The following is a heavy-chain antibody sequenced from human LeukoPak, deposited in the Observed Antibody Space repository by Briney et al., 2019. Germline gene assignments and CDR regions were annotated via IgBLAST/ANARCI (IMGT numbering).Heavy chain of an antibody. V-gene: IGHV3-33*06. Sequence: GGSLRLSCAASGFTFSSYGMHWVRQAPGKVLEWVAVIWYDGSNKYYADSVKGRFTISRDNSKNTLYLQMNSLRAEDTAVYYCAKGGQRDFWSGYYGFDPWGQGTLVTVSS. CDR3: AKGGQRDFWSGYYGFDP. D-gene: IGHD3-3*01. J-gene: IGHJ5*02. CDR2: IWYDGSNK. CDR1: GFTFSSYG.